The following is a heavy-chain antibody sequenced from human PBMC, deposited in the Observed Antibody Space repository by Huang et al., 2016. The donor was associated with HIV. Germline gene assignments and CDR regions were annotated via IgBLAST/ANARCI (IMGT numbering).Heavy chain of an antibody. Sequence: EVHLVQSGAEVKEPGESLKLSCQASGYNVDSYWIGWGRQMPGKGLEWMGGIYPGDSDTTYDPSFQGQVTISADQSINTAYLQWSSLKASDTAIYFCARQGLWLPPTDPFDYWGQGTPVTVSA. CDR3: ARQGLWLPPTDPFDY. CDR2: IYPGDSDT. D-gene: IGHD3-10*01. J-gene: IGHJ4*02. V-gene: IGHV5-51*01. CDR1: GYNVDSYW.